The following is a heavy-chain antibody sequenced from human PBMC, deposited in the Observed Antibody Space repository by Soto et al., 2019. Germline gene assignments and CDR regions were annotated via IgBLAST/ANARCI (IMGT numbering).Heavy chain of an antibody. D-gene: IGHD4-17*01. CDR1: GDSVSSNNAA. CDR2: TYYRSKWYN. CDR3: ARRMGTVTDFDY. J-gene: IGHJ4*02. Sequence: SQTLSLTCAISGDSVSSNNAAWNWIRQSPSRGLEWLGRTYYRSKWYNDYAVSLKSRITINPDTSKNQFSLKLSSVTAADTAVYYCARRMGTVTDFDYWGQGTLVTVSS. V-gene: IGHV6-1*01.